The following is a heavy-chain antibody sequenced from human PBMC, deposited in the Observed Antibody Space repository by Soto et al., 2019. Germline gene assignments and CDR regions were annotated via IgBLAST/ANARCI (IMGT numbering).Heavy chain of an antibody. J-gene: IGHJ6*02. Sequence: ASVKVSCKASGGTFSSYAISWVRQAPGQGLEWMGGIIPIFGTANYAQKFQGRVTITADESTSTAYMELSSLRSEDTAVYYCARVGICISTSCFDYYYYGMDVWGQGTTVTVSS. CDR1: GGTFSSYA. CDR2: IIPIFGTA. D-gene: IGHD2-2*01. V-gene: IGHV1-69*13. CDR3: ARVGICISTSCFDYYYYGMDV.